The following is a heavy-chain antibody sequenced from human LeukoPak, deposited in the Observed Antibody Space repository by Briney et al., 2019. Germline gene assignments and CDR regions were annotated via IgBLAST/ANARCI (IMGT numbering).Heavy chain of an antibody. Sequence: ASVKVSCKASGYSVTTFAMNWGRQAPGQGLEWRGWSNTNTGNPTYAHDLTGRFVFSLDTSVTTTFLEISNLKAEEPAIYYCARQDYDSTGSDYWGQGTLVTVSS. CDR3: ARQDYDSTGSDY. J-gene: IGHJ4*02. V-gene: IGHV7-4-1*02. CDR2: SNTNTGNP. D-gene: IGHD3-22*01. CDR1: GYSVTTFA.